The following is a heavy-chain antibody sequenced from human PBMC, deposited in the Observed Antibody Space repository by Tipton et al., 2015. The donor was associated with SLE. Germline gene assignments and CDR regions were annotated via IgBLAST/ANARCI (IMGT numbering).Heavy chain of an antibody. CDR2: INQDGSEK. CDR1: GITFSTYP. J-gene: IGHJ4*02. Sequence: SLRLSCAASGITFSTYPMSWVRQAPGRGLEWVASINQDGSEKYYVDSVKGRFTISRDNAKNSVYLQMNSLRAEDTAVYYCARDKVTMNYWGQGTLVTVSS. V-gene: IGHV3-7*03. D-gene: IGHD3-22*01. CDR3: ARDKVTMNY.